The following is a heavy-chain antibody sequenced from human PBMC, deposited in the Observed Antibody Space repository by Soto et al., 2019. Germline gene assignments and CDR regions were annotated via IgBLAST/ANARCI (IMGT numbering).Heavy chain of an antibody. CDR2: IWYDGSKK. CDR3: AREGLDTAGFFDV. J-gene: IGHJ3*01. V-gene: IGHV3-33*01. Sequence: QPGGSLRLSCAASGFTFSSYGMHWVRQAPGKGLEWVAVIWYDGSKKYYADSVKGRFTISRDNSKNTLYLQMNSLRAEDTAVYYCAREGLDTAGFFDVWGQGTMVTVSS. CDR1: GFTFSSYG. D-gene: IGHD6-13*01.